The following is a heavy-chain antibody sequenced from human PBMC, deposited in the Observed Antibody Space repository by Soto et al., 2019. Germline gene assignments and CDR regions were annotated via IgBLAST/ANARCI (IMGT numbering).Heavy chain of an antibody. CDR1: GFPFTTYG. Sequence: QVQLVESGGGVVQPGRSLRLSCAASGFPFTTYGMHWVREGPGKGLEWVAVISYDGSNKYYADSVKGRFTISRDNSKNTLNLQMNSLRPEDTGLYYGVGGQYFFDYRGQGTLVTVSS. V-gene: IGHV3-30*03. J-gene: IGHJ4*02. CDR2: ISYDGSNK. D-gene: IGHD3-10*01. CDR3: VGGQYFFDY.